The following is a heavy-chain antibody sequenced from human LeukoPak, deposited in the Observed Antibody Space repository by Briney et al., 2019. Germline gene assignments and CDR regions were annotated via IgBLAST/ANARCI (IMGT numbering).Heavy chain of an antibody. V-gene: IGHV1-8*02. CDR1: GYTFTSYG. J-gene: IGHJ4*02. CDR2: MNPNSGNT. CDR3: ARGPPAYSSGGYVNY. D-gene: IGHD6-19*01. Sequence: GASVKVSCKASGYTFTSYGISWVRQAPGQGLEWMGWMNPNSGNTGYAQKFQGRVTMTRNTSISTAYMELSSLRFEDTAVYYCARGPPAYSSGGYVNYWGQGTLVTVSS.